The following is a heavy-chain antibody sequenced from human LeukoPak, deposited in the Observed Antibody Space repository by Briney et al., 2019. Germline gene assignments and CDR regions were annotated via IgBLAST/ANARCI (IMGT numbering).Heavy chain of an antibody. CDR2: ISSDGSST. CDR3: ARVGHVLRYFDWLVAFDY. J-gene: IGHJ4*02. CDR1: GFTFSSYW. Sequence: PGGSLRLSCAASGFTFSSYWMHWVRQAPGKGLVWVSRISSDGSSTIYADSVKGRFTISRDNAKNTLYLQMNSLRAEDTAVYYCARVGHVLRYFDWLVAFDYWGQGTLVTVSS. D-gene: IGHD3-9*01. V-gene: IGHV3-74*01.